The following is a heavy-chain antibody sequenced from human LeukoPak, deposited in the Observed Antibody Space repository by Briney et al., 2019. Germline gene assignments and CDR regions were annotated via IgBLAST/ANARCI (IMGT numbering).Heavy chain of an antibody. CDR1: GFTFSSYA. J-gene: IGHJ4*02. V-gene: IGHV3-30-3*01. CDR3: ARDGPPYDSSGYYFPY. CDR2: ISYDGSNK. Sequence: QPGRSLRLSCAASGFTFSSYAMHWVRQAPGKGLEWVAVISYDGSNKYYADSVKGRFTISRDNSKNTLYLQMNSLRAEDTAVYYCARDGPPYDSSGYYFPYWGQGTLVTVSS. D-gene: IGHD3-22*01.